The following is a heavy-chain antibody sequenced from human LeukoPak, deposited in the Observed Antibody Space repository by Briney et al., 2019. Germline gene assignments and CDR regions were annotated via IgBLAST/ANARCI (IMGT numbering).Heavy chain of an antibody. Sequence: SQTLSLTCTVSGGSISSGDYYWSWIRQPPGKGLEWIGYIYYSGSTYYNPSLKSRVTISVDTSKNQFSLKLSSVTAADTAVYYCARGAWNYCSGGSCSGRRAFDIWGQGTMVTVSS. CDR1: GGSISSGDYY. V-gene: IGHV4-30-4*08. J-gene: IGHJ3*02. D-gene: IGHD2-15*01. CDR3: ARGAWNYCSGGSCSGRRAFDI. CDR2: IYYSGST.